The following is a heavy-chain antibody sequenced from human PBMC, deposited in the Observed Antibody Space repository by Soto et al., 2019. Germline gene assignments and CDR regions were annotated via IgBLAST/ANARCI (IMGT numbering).Heavy chain of an antibody. Sequence: GGSLRLSCAASGFTFSSYAMSWVRQAPGKGLEWVSAISGSGGSTYYADSVKGRFTISRDNSKNTLYLQMNSLRAEDTAVYYCAKSKWFGELLPPHGMDVWGQGTTVTV. CDR3: AKSKWFGELLPPHGMDV. J-gene: IGHJ6*02. V-gene: IGHV3-23*01. CDR1: GFTFSSYA. CDR2: ISGSGGST. D-gene: IGHD3-10*01.